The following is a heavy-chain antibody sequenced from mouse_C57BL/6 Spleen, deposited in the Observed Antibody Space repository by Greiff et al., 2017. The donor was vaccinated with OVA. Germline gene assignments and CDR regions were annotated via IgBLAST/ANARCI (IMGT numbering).Heavy chain of an antibody. Sequence: DVKLVESGAELVRPGASVKLSCTASGFNIKDDYMHWVKQRPEQGLEWIGWIDPENGDTEYASKFQGKATITADTSSNTAYLQLSSLTSEDTAVYYCTRGGSSGYGAYWGQGTLVTVSA. J-gene: IGHJ3*01. CDR3: TRGGSSGYGAY. V-gene: IGHV14-4*01. D-gene: IGHD3-2*02. CDR2: IDPENGDT. CDR1: GFNIKDDY.